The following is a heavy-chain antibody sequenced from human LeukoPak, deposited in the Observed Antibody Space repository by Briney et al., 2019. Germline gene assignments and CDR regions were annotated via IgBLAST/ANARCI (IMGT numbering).Heavy chain of an antibody. V-gene: IGHV3-30*02. Sequence: RTGGSLRLSFAASGFTFSSYGMHWVRQAPGKGLEWAAFIRYDGSNKYYADSVKGRFTISRDNSKNTLYLQMNSLRAADTAVYYCAKDPTHYRVWDDYDSTVLSYWGQGTLVTVSS. D-gene: IGHD3-22*01. CDR2: IRYDGSNK. CDR1: GFTFSSYG. J-gene: IGHJ4*02. CDR3: AKDPTHYRVWDDYDSTVLSY.